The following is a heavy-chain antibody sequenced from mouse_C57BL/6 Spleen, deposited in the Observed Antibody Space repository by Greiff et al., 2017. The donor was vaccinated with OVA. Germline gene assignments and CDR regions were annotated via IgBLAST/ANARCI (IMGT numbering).Heavy chain of an antibody. Sequence: EVKLVESGPELVKPGASVKIPCKASGYTFTDYNMDWVKQSHGKSLEWIGDINPNNGGTIYNQKFKGKATLTVDKSSSTAYMELRSLTSEDTAVYYCARGDYGSTLFAYWGQGTLVTVSA. J-gene: IGHJ3*01. V-gene: IGHV1-18*01. CDR3: ARGDYGSTLFAY. D-gene: IGHD1-1*01. CDR1: GYTFTDYN. CDR2: INPNNGGT.